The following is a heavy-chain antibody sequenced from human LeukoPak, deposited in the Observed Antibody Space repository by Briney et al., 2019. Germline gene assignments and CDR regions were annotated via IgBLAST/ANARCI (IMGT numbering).Heavy chain of an antibody. Sequence: SQTLSLTCTVSGGSISSGGYYRSWIRQRPGKGLEWIGYVYSSGSTNYNPSLVSRVTISLDTSKNQFSLKLSSVTAADTAVYYCARGPASFDYWGQGTLVTVSS. J-gene: IGHJ4*02. V-gene: IGHV4-31*03. D-gene: IGHD1-14*01. CDR1: GGSISSGGYY. CDR2: VYSSGST. CDR3: ARGPASFDY.